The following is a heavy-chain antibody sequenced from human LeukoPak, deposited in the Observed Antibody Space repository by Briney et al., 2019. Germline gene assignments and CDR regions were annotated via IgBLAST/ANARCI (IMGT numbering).Heavy chain of an antibody. J-gene: IGHJ4*02. CDR2: ISGDGATI. V-gene: IGHV3-11*01. CDR1: GFIFSDYY. Sequence: GGSLRLSCAAFGFIFSDYYMTWIRQAPGQGLEWVSYISGDGATIYYADSVKGRFTVSRDNAKNSLYLHLNSLRADDTAVYYCASQYCRGVNCPLDYWGQGALVTVSS. CDR3: ASQYCRGVNCPLDY. D-gene: IGHD2-15*01.